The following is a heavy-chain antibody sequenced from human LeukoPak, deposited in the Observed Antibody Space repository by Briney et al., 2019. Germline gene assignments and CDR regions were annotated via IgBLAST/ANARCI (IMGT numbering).Heavy chain of an antibody. CDR2: ISSNGGST. J-gene: IGHJ4*02. CDR1: GFTFSSYA. V-gene: IGHV3-64*02. D-gene: IGHD4-17*01. Sequence: GGSLRLSCAASGFTFSSYAMHWVRQAPGKGLEYVSAISSNGGSTYYADSVKGRFTISRDNSKNTLYLQTGSLRAEDMAVYYCARLSYGDYALDYWGQGTLVTVSS. CDR3: ARLSYGDYALDY.